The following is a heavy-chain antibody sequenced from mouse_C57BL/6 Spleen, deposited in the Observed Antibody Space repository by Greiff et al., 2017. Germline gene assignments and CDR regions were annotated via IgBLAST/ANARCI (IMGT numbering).Heavy chain of an antibody. CDR1: GYTFTSYW. Sequence: QVQLQQPGAELVKPGASVKLSCKASGYTFTSYWMHWVKQRPGQGLEWIGMIHPNSGSTNYNEKFKSKATLTVDKSSSTAYMQLSSLTSEASAVYYCARSRLRQRTYFDYWGQGTTLTVSS. J-gene: IGHJ2*01. CDR3: ARSRLRQRTYFDY. D-gene: IGHD3-2*01. V-gene: IGHV1-64*01. CDR2: IHPNSGST.